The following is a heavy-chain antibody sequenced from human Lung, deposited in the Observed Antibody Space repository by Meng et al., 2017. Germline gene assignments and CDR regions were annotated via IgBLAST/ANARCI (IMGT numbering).Heavy chain of an antibody. CDR3: ARGPTTMAHDFDY. CDR2: INHSGST. V-gene: IGHV4-34*01. CDR1: GGSFSDYY. D-gene: IGHD4-11*01. J-gene: IGHJ4*02. Sequence: HEQLQQCGAGLLKPSETLSLTCVVAGGSFSDYYWSWIRQPPGKGLEWIGEINHSGSTNYNPSLESRATISVDTSQNNLSLKLSSVTAADSAVYYCARGPTTMAHDFDYWGQGTLVTVSS.